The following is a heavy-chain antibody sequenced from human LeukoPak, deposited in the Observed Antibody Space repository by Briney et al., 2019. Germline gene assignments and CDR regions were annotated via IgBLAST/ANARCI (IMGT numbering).Heavy chain of an antibody. Sequence: ASVKVSCKASGYTFTDYAVHWVRQAPGQRLEWMGWINAGNGDTKYSQKFQGRFSITRDTSATTAYMELSSLRSEDTAVYYCARHGFYDSSGYYGYWGQGTLVTVSS. D-gene: IGHD3-22*01. CDR3: ARHGFYDSSGYYGY. CDR1: GYTFTDYA. CDR2: INAGNGDT. J-gene: IGHJ4*02. V-gene: IGHV1-3*01.